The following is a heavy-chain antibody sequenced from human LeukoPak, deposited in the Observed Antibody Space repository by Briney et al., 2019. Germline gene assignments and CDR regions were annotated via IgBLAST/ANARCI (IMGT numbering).Heavy chain of an antibody. Sequence: GGSLRLSCAASGFTVNTNYMSWVRQAPGKGLEWVSVIYSGGATYYADSVRGRFTISRDNSKNTLYLQMNSLRAEDTAVYYCARDGTYDSSGYYYGVFDYWGQGTLVTVSS. CDR2: IYSGGAT. J-gene: IGHJ4*02. D-gene: IGHD3-22*01. CDR1: GFTVNTNY. V-gene: IGHV3-66*01. CDR3: ARDGTYDSSGYYYGVFDY.